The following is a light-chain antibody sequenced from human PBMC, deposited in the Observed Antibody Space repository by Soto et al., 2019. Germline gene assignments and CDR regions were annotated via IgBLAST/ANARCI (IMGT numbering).Light chain of an antibody. CDR2: YDS. Sequence: SYELTQPPSVSVAPGKTARITCGGNNIGSKSVHWYQQKAGQAPVLVIYYDSDRPSGIPERFSGSNSGNTATLIISRVEAGDEADYYCQVWDSSSEHRVFGGGTKLTVL. CDR3: QVWDSSSEHRV. V-gene: IGLV3-21*04. CDR1: NIGSKS. J-gene: IGLJ3*02.